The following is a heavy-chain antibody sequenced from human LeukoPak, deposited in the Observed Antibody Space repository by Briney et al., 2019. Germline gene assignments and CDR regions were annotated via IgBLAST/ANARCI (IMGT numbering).Heavy chain of an antibody. CDR1: GFIFRDSA. J-gene: IGHJ4*02. CDR2: IGGDGRTS. Sequence: GSLRLSCATSGFIFRDSAMTWVRQAPGRGLEYVAEIGGDGRTSYYADSVQGRFTVSRDYSKRMVYLQMNSLEADDTAFYYCARRTRDGYNSPIDYWGQGALVTVSS. D-gene: IGHD5-24*01. CDR3: ARRTRDGYNSPIDY. V-gene: IGHV3-23*01.